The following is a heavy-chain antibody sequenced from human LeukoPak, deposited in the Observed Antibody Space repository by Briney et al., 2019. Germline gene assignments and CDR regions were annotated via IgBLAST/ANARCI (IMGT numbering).Heavy chain of an antibody. Sequence: GGSLGLSCAASGFTFSDYYMSWIRQAPGKGLEWVSYISSSGSTIYYADSVKGRFTISRDNAKNSLYLQMNSLRAEDTAVYYCARGCSSTSCFYNWFDPWGQGTLVTVSS. CDR3: ARGCSSTSCFYNWFDP. CDR2: ISSSGSTI. CDR1: GFTFSDYY. D-gene: IGHD2-2*01. V-gene: IGHV3-11*04. J-gene: IGHJ5*02.